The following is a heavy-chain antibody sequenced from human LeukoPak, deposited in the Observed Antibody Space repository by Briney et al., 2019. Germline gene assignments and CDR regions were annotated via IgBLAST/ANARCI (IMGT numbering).Heavy chain of an antibody. V-gene: IGHV5-51*01. Sequence: GESLKISCKGSGYSFTSYWIGWVRQMPGKGLEWMGIIYPGDSDTRYSPSFQGQVTISADKSISTAYLQWSSLKASDTAMYYCARLTLVTILGGPWGAFDIWGQGTMVTVSS. J-gene: IGHJ3*02. D-gene: IGHD3-3*01. CDR3: ARLTLVTILGGPWGAFDI. CDR2: IYPGDSDT. CDR1: GYSFTSYW.